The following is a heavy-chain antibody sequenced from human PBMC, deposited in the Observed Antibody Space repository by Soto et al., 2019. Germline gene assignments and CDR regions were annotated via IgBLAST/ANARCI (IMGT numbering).Heavy chain of an antibody. V-gene: IGHV6-1*01. CDR1: GDSVSSNSAA. CDR2: TYYRSTWKY. D-gene: IGHD6-13*01. CDR3: ARGSYDSSWY. Sequence: QVQLQPSGPVLVKPSQTLSLTFAISGDSVSSNSAAWHWIRQSPSRGLEWLGRTYYRSTWKYEYAVTVDSRISINPDTSKNQFSLQLNFVSDEDTYVYYCARGSYDSSWYWGPGPLVTVSS. J-gene: IGHJ4*02.